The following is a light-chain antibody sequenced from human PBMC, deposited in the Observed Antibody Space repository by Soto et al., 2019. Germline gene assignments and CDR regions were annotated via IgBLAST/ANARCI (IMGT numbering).Light chain of an antibody. CDR2: QDS. CDR3: QAWDNSLV. CDR1: KLGDKY. Sequence: SYELTQPPSVSVSPGQTASITCSGDKLGDKYACWYQQKPGQSPVLVIYQDSKRPSGIPERFSGSNAGNTATLTISGTQAVDEADYYCQAWDNSLVFGGGTKLTVL. V-gene: IGLV3-1*01. J-gene: IGLJ2*01.